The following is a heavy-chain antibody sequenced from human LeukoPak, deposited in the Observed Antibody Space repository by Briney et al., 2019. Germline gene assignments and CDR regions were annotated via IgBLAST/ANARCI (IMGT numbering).Heavy chain of an antibody. CDR3: ARAIGYIDY. Sequence: GGSLRLSCVASGFTFNSYGIHWVRQAPGKGLEWVAVIWYDGSKKYYADSVKGRFTISRDNSKNTLYLQMNSLRAEDTAVYYCARAIGYIDYWGQGTLVTVSS. CDR2: IWYDGSKK. J-gene: IGHJ4*02. V-gene: IGHV3-33*01. CDR1: GFTFNSYG.